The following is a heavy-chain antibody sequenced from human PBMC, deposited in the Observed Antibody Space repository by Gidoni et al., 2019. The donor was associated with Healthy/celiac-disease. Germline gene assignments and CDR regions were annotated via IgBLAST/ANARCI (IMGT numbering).Heavy chain of an antibody. CDR1: GGSISSYY. J-gene: IGHJ4*02. CDR2: IYYSEST. CDR3: AREMLGFDY. Sequence: QVQLQESGPGLVKPSETLSLTCPVSGGSISSYYWSWIRQPPGKGLEWIGYIYYSESTNYNPSLKSRVTISVDTSKNQFALKLSSVTAADTAVYYCAREMLGFDYWGQGTLVTVSS. V-gene: IGHV4-59*01. D-gene: IGHD3-16*01.